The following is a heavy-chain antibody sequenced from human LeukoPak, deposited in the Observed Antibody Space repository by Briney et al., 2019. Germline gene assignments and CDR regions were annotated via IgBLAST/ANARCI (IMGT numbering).Heavy chain of an antibody. CDR1: GYTFTAYY. V-gene: IGHV1-2*02. CDR2: INPNSGGA. J-gene: IGHJ4*02. CDR3: ARGADSSSSA. Sequence: ASVKVSCKTSGYTFTAYYMHWVRQAPGQGLEWMGWINPNSGGANYAQKFQGRVTMTRDTSITTAYMELSRLRSDDTAVYYCARGADSSSSAWGQGTLVTVSS. D-gene: IGHD6-6*01.